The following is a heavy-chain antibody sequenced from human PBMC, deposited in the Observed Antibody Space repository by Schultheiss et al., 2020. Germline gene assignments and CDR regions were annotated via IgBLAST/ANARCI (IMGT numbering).Heavy chain of an antibody. Sequence: ASVKVSCKASGYTFTGYYMHWVRQAPGQGLEWMGWINPNSGGTNYAQKFQGRVTMTRDTSISTAYMELSRLRSDDTAVYYCARPTYGDSPYYFDYWGQGTLVTVYS. D-gene: IGHD4-17*01. CDR2: INPNSGGT. V-gene: IGHV1-2*02. J-gene: IGHJ4*02. CDR1: GYTFTGYY. CDR3: ARPTYGDSPYYFDY.